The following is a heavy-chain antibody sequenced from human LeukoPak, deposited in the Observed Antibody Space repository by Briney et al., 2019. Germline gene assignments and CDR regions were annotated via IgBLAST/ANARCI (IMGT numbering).Heavy chain of an antibody. J-gene: IGHJ6*04. CDR2: ISSSSSYI. V-gene: IGHV3-21*01. CDR1: GFTFSSYS. D-gene: IGHD6-13*01. CDR3: ARIAAAGLYYYYGMDV. Sequence: GGSLRLSCAASGFTFSSYSMNWVRQAPGKGLEWVSSISSSSSYIYYADSVKGRFTISRDNAKNPLYLQMNSLRAEDTAVYYCARIAAAGLYYYYGMDVWGKGTTVTVSS.